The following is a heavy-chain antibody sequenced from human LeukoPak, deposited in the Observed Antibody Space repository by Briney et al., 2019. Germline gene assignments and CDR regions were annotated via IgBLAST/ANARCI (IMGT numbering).Heavy chain of an antibody. CDR3: ARRCSFASCSFDY. V-gene: IGHV4-59*08. CDR2: IYYTGST. J-gene: IGHJ4*02. Sequence: SETLSLTCNVSGGSISSFHWSWMRQPPGKGLEWIGYIYYTGSTNYNPSLKSRVTISVDASKNQFSLKLSSVTAADTAVYYCARRCSFASCSFDYWGQGTLVTVSS. CDR1: GGSISSFH. D-gene: IGHD2-2*01.